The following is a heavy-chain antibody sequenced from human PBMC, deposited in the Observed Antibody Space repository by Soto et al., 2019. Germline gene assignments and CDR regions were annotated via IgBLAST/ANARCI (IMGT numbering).Heavy chain of an antibody. D-gene: IGHD2-21*02. CDR2: IYWNDDK. CDR1: GFSLSTFGMG. Sequence: GPGPTLVNPTQTLTLTCTYSGFSLSTFGMGVGWIRQPRGKAPEWLALIYWNDDKRYSPSLKNRLTIAKDTSKNLVVLTMTNVDSVDTATYYCVNSSDSSRSDYWGRGTLVTVSS. V-gene: IGHV2-5*01. J-gene: IGHJ4*02. CDR3: VNSSDSSRSDY.